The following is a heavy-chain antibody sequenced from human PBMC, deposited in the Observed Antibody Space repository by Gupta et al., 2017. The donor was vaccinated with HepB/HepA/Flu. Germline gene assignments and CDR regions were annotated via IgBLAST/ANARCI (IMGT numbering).Heavy chain of an antibody. Sequence: QVQLVQSGAEVKKPGASVKVSCKAPGYSFTSYDVSWVRQATGQGLEWMGWMNPRSGNTGYLQKFQGRVTMTRDTSISTAYMELSSLRSEDTAVYYCARGTRTFDYWGQGTLVTVSS. J-gene: IGHJ4*02. CDR3: ARGTRTFDY. CDR1: GYSFTSYD. CDR2: MNPRSGNT. V-gene: IGHV1-8*01.